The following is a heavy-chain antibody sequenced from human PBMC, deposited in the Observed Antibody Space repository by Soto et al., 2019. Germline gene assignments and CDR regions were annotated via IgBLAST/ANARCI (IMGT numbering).Heavy chain of an antibody. V-gene: IGHV3-23*01. J-gene: IGHJ1*01. Sequence: GGSLRLSCAASGFTFSSYAMSWVRQVPGKGLEWVSAISGSGGSTYYADSVKGRFTISRDNSKNTLYLQMNSLRAEDTAVYYCAKAVGDGYQYFQHWGQGTLVTVSS. CDR3: AKAVGDGYQYFQH. CDR1: GFTFSSYA. CDR2: ISGSGGST. D-gene: IGHD5-12*01.